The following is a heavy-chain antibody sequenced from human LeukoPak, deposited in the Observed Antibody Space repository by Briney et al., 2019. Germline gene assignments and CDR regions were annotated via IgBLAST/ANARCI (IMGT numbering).Heavy chain of an antibody. V-gene: IGHV3-30*18. CDR1: GFTFSSYG. J-gene: IGHJ4*02. D-gene: IGHD2-2*01. CDR3: AKDGSLGYCSSTSCSGLY. Sequence: GRSLRLSCAPYGFTFSSYGMHWVRQAPGKGLEWVAVISYDGSNKFYADSVKGRFTISRDNSKNTLYLQMNSLRAEDTAVYYCAKDGSLGYCSSTSCSGLYWGQGTLVTVSS. CDR2: ISYDGSNK.